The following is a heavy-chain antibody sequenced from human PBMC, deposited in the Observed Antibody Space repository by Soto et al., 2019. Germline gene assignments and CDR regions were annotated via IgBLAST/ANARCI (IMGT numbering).Heavy chain of an antibody. J-gene: IGHJ6*02. Sequence: GGSLRLSCAASGFTFSSYAMSWVRQAPGKGLEWVSAISGSGGSTYYADSVKGRFTISRDNSKNTLYLQMNSLRSEDTAVYYCAKNGFCSGSYYNVYYYYGMDVWGQGTTVTVSS. D-gene: IGHD3-10*02. CDR1: GFTFSSYA. V-gene: IGHV3-23*01. CDR3: AKNGFCSGSYYNVYYYYGMDV. CDR2: ISGSGGST.